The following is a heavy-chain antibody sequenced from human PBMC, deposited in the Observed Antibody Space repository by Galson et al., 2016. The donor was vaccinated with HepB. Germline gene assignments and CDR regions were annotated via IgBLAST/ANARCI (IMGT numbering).Heavy chain of an antibody. CDR3: ARSYLLGRGFGW. CDR1: GDSVSSNSAG. V-gene: IGHV6-1*01. CDR2: TYYRSNWYN. D-gene: IGHD7-27*01. Sequence: CAISGDSVSSNSAGWYWIRQTPSRGLECLGRTYYRSNWYNDYAESVKSRITINPDTSKNQFSLHLNSVTPEDTAVYYCARSYLLGRGFGWWGQGTLVTVSS. J-gene: IGHJ4*02.